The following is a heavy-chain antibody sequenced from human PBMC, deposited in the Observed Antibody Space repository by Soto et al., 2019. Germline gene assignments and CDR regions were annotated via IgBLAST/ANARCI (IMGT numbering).Heavy chain of an antibody. CDR3: ARVDWSNWFDP. D-gene: IGHD3-9*01. CDR1: GGSISSGGYY. CDR2: IYYSGST. J-gene: IGHJ5*02. V-gene: IGHV4-31*03. Sequence: SFTCTVSGGSISSGGYYWSWIRQHPGKGLEWIGYIYYSGSTYYNPSLKSRVTISVDTSKNQFSLKLSSVTAADTAVYYCARVDWSNWFDPWGQGTLVTVSS.